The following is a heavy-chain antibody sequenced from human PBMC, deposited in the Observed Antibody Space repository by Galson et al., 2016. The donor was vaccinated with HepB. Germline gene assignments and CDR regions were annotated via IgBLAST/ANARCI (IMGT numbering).Heavy chain of an antibody. D-gene: IGHD2-15*01. CDR3: AIVFCSCGSCSPPLGY. J-gene: IGHJ4*02. CDR2: ISAYNGHSNT. V-gene: IGHV1-18*01. CDR1: GYTFGNYG. Sequence: SVKVSCKASGYTFGNYGISWVRQAPGQGLEWMAWISAYNGHSNTDYAPKVQGRVSMTTDPSPSTAYMELTSLNSDDTAVYYCAIVFCSCGSCSPPLGYWGQGTLVTVSS.